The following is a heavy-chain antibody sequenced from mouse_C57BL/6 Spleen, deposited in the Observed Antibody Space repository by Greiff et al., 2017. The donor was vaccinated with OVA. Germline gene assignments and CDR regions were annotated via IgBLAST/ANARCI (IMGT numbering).Heavy chain of an antibody. J-gene: IGHJ1*03. Sequence: EVQLQESGGGLVKPGGSLKLSCAASGFTFSDYGMHWVRQAPEKGLEWVAYISSGSSTIYYADTVKGRFTISRDNAKNTLFLQMTSLRSEDTAMYYCARTGITTVVAPYWYFDVWGTGTTVTVSS. V-gene: IGHV5-17*01. CDR3: ARTGITTVVAPYWYFDV. D-gene: IGHD1-1*01. CDR1: GFTFSDYG. CDR2: ISSGSSTI.